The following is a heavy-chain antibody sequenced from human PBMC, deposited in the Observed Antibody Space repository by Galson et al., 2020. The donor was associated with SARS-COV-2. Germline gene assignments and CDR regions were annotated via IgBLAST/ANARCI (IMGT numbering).Heavy chain of an antibody. Sequence: GESLKISCAASGFTFSSYAMSWVRQAPGKGLEWVSAISGSGGSTYYADSVKGRFTISRDNSKNTLYLQMNSLRAEDTAVYYCAKFLTYSSSWYYYYGMDVWGQGTTVTVSS. D-gene: IGHD6-13*01. J-gene: IGHJ6*02. CDR1: GFTFSSYA. CDR3: AKFLTYSSSWYYYYGMDV. V-gene: IGHV3-23*01. CDR2: ISGSGGST.